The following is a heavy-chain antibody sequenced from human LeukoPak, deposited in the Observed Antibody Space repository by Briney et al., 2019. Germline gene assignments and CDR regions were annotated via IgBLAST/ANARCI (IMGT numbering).Heavy chain of an antibody. Sequence: AGGSLRLSCAASGFTFSSYGMHWVRQAPGKGLEWVAFIRYDGSNKYYADSVKGRFTISRDNSKNTLYLQMNSLRAEDTAVYYCAKDSPITIFGVVKRLLNYFDYWGQGTLVTVSS. CDR3: AKDSPITIFGVVKRLLNYFDY. J-gene: IGHJ4*02. V-gene: IGHV3-30*02. D-gene: IGHD3-3*01. CDR2: IRYDGSNK. CDR1: GFTFSSYG.